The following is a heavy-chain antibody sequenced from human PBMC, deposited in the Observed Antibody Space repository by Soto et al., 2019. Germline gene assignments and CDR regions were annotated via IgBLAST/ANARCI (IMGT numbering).Heavy chain of an antibody. Sequence: PSETLSLTCAVYGGSFSGYYWSWIRQPPGEGLEWIGEINHSGSTNYNPSLKSRVTISVDTSKNQFSLKLSSVTAADTAVYYCARRHTAMVNYYYYGMDVWGQGTTVTVSS. J-gene: IGHJ6*02. CDR1: GGSFSGYY. CDR2: INHSGST. CDR3: ARRHTAMVNYYYYGMDV. V-gene: IGHV4-34*01. D-gene: IGHD5-18*01.